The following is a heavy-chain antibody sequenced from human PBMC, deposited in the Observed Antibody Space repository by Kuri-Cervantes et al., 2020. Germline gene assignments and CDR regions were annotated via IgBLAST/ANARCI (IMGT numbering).Heavy chain of an antibody. V-gene: IGHV3-30*03. D-gene: IGHD5-24*01. CDR3: ARDLSRDGYNYEGDY. CDR2: ISYDGSNK. CDR1: GFTFSSYG. J-gene: IGHJ4*02. Sequence: GGSLRLSCAASGFTFSSYGMHWVRQAPGKGLEWVAVISYDGSNKYYADSVKGRFTISRDNAKNSLYLQMNSLRAEDTAVYYCARDLSRDGYNYEGDYWGQGTLVTVSS.